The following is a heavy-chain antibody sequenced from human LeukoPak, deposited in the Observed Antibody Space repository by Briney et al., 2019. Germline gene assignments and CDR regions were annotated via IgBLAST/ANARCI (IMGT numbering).Heavy chain of an antibody. J-gene: IGHJ4*02. Sequence: GGSLRLSCAASGFTFSSYSMNWVRQAPGKGLEWVSYISGSSDSIYYADSVKGRFTISRDNAKSSLYLQMNSLRPEDTSVYYCAKDQQLQPFHYWGQGTLVTVSS. CDR3: AKDQQLQPFHY. D-gene: IGHD2-2*01. CDR1: GFTFSSYS. V-gene: IGHV3-48*01. CDR2: ISGSSDSI.